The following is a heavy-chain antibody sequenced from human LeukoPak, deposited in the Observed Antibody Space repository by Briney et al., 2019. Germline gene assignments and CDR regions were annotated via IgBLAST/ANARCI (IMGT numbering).Heavy chain of an antibody. CDR1: GYSISSGYY. CDR2: IYHSGST. D-gene: IGHD5-12*01. CDR3: ARDRSGYSGYEGYYYYMDV. J-gene: IGHJ6*03. Sequence: PSVTLSLTCAVSGYSISSGYYWGWTRQPPGKGLEWIGSIYHSGSTYYKPSLKSRVHISGDRPKNQVSLKLSSVTAADTAVYYCARDRSGYSGYEGYYYYMDVWGKGTTVTVSS. V-gene: IGHV4-38-2*02.